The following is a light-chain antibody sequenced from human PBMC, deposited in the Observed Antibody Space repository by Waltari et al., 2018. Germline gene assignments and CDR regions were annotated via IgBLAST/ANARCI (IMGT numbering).Light chain of an antibody. J-gene: IGLJ3*02. Sequence: SALTQPASVSGSPGQSITISCTGTSSDVGSYNLVPWYQQHPGKAPKLMIYEGSKRPSGVSNRFSGSKSGNTASLTISGLQAEDEADYYCCSYAGSSTFEWVFGGGTKLTVL. CDR3: CSYAGSSTFEWV. CDR1: SSDVGSYNL. CDR2: EGS. V-gene: IGLV2-23*03.